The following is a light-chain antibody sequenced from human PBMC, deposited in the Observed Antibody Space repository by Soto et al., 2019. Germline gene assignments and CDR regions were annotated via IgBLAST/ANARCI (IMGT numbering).Light chain of an antibody. V-gene: IGLV1-40*01. Sequence: QSVLTQPPSVSEAPGQRVTISCTGSSSNIGAGYEAHWYQQVPGTAPKLLSYENNNRPSGVPDRFSGSKSGTSASLAITGLQAEDEAEYYCQSYDSSLSGYVFGTGTNLTVL. CDR2: ENN. CDR1: SSNIGAGYE. CDR3: QSYDSSLSGYV. J-gene: IGLJ1*01.